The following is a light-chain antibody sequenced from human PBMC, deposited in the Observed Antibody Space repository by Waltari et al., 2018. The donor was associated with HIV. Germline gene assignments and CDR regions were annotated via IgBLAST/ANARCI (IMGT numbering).Light chain of an antibody. CDR3: CSYAGRYTYV. V-gene: IGLV2-11*01. J-gene: IGLJ1*01. CDR1: SSDVGGYNF. Sequence: SALTQPRPVSGSPGKSVTIPCTGTSSDVGGYNFVSRYQHHPGKAPKFMKYDVTQRPSGVPYRFSGSKSGNTASLTISGLQAEDEADYYCCSYAGRYTYVFGTGTKVTVL. CDR2: DVT.